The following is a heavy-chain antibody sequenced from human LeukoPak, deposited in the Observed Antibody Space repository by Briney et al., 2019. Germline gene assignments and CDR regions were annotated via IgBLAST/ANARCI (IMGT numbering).Heavy chain of an antibody. CDR1: GYTFTGYY. V-gene: IGHV1-2*02. CDR3: AREYRIYYDSSGYYYFYA. J-gene: IGHJ5*02. D-gene: IGHD3-22*01. Sequence: ASVKVSCKASGYTFTGYYMHWVRQAPGQGLEWMGWINPNSGGTNHAQKFQGRVTMTRDTSISTAYMELSRLRSDDTAVYYCAREYRIYYDSSGYYYFYAWGQGTLVTVSS. CDR2: INPNSGGT.